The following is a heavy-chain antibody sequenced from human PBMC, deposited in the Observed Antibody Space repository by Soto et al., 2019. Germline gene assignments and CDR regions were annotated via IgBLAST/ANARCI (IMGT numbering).Heavy chain of an antibody. CDR2: IYYSGST. J-gene: IGHJ4*02. V-gene: IGHV4-31*11. CDR3: ARDAALGWYDY. Sequence: SETLSLTCAVSGVSFTSNNWWTWVRQHPGKGLEWIGYIYYSGSTYYNPSLKSRVTISVDTSKNQFSLKLSSVTAADTAVYYCARDAALGWYDYWGQGTLVTVSS. D-gene: IGHD2-15*01. CDR1: GVSFTSNNW.